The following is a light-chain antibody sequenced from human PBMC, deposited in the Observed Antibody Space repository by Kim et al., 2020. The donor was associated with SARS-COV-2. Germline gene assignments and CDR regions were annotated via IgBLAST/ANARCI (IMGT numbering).Light chain of an antibody. CDR1: QSVSSSY. CDR3: QQYDNSLWT. CDR2: SAS. J-gene: IGKJ1*01. Sequence: LHPGERATLSCRASQSVSSSYLAWYQQKPGQAPRLLIYSASSRATGIPDRFSGSGSGTDFTLTISRLEPEDFALYHCQQYDNSLWTFGQGTKVDIK. V-gene: IGKV3-20*01.